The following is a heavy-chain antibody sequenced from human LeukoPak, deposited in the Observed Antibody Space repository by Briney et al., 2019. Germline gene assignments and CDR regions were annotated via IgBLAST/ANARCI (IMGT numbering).Heavy chain of an antibody. J-gene: IGHJ6*04. Sequence: GGSRRLSCAASGFSFSSYEMNWVRQAPGKGLEWISYISSSGTLTHYADSVEGRFTISRDNAKNSLYLQMNSLRGEDTAIYYCARDGTPIYSSGWVYMDVWGKGTTVTISS. CDR1: GFSFSSYE. V-gene: IGHV3-48*03. CDR3: ARDGTPIYSSGWVYMDV. CDR2: ISSSGTLT. D-gene: IGHD6-25*01.